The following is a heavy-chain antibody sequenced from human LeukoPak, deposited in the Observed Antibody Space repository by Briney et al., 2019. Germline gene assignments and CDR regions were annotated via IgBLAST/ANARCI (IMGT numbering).Heavy chain of an antibody. CDR3: ARLPSKWELRHAIGVDAFDI. CDR2: INPNSGGT. D-gene: IGHD1-26*01. J-gene: IGHJ3*02. CDR1: GYTFTGYY. V-gene: IGHV1-2*02. Sequence: GASVKVSCKASGYTFTGYYMHWVRQAPGQGLEWMGWINPNSGGTNYAQKFQGRVTMTRDTSISTAYMELSRLRSDDTAVYYCARLPSKWELRHAIGVDAFDIWGQGTMVTVSS.